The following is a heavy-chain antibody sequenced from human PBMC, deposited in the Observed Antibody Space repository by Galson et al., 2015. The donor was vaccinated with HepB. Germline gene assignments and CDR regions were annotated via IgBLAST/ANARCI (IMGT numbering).Heavy chain of an antibody. CDR3: ARPMVRGEYYFDY. J-gene: IGHJ4*02. D-gene: IGHD3-10*01. Sequence: SLRLSCAASGFTFSSYAMHWVRQAPGKGLEWVAVISYDGSNKYYADSVKGRFTISRDNSKNTLYLQMNSLRAEDTAVYYCARPMVRGEYYFDYWGQGTLVTVSS. CDR2: ISYDGSNK. V-gene: IGHV3-30*04. CDR1: GFTFSSYA.